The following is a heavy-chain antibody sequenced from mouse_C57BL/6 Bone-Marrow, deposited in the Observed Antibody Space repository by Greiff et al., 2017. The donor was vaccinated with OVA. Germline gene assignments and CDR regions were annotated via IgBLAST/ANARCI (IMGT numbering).Heavy chain of an antibody. CDR2: IYPRSGNT. CDR3: ARYSNRYAMDY. CDR1: GYTFTSYG. J-gene: IGHJ4*01. V-gene: IGHV1-81*01. D-gene: IGHD2-5*01. Sequence: LVESGAELARPGASVKLSCKASGYTFTSYGISWVKQRTGQGLEWIGEIYPRSGNTYYNEKFKGKATLTADKSSSTAYMELRSLTSEDSAVYFCARYSNRYAMDYWGQGTSVTVSS.